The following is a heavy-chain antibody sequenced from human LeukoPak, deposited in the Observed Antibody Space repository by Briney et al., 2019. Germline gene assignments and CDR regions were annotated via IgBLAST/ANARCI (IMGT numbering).Heavy chain of an antibody. CDR1: GITFSSYA. J-gene: IGHJ4*02. V-gene: IGHV3-23*01. CDR3: AKGDFDSSGYSY. CDR2: ISGSGGST. D-gene: IGHD3-22*01. Sequence: PGGSLRLSCAASGITFSSYAMSRVRQAPGKGLEWVSAISGSGGSTYYSDSVKGRFTISRDNSKNRLYLQMNSLRVEDTAIYYCAKGDFDSSGYSYWGQGTLVTVSS.